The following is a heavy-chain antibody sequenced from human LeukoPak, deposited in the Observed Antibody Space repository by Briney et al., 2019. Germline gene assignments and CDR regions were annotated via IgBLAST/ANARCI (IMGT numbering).Heavy chain of an antibody. V-gene: IGHV4-59*02. CDR2: IYYSGST. D-gene: IGHD5-18*01. CDR1: GGSVSSYY. J-gene: IGHJ4*02. CDR3: ARGDTAMVR. Sequence: SETLSLTCTVSGGSVSSYYWSWIRQPPGKGLEWIGYIYYSGSTNYNPSLKSRVTISVDTSKNQFSLKLSSVAAADTAVYYCARGDTAMVRWGQGTLVTVSS.